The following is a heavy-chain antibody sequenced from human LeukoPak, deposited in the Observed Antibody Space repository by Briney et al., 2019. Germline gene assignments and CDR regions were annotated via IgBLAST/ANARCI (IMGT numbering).Heavy chain of an antibody. CDR3: AKDGSSSWSPSFFDY. D-gene: IGHD6-13*01. CDR1: GFTFSGYA. Sequence: PGGSPRLSCAASGFTFSGYAMSWVRQAPGKGLEWVSAFSGSGSSTYYADSVKGRFTISRDNSKNTLYLQMNSLRAEDTALYYCAKDGSSSWSPSFFDYWGQGTLVTVSS. V-gene: IGHV3-23*01. J-gene: IGHJ4*02. CDR2: FSGSGSST.